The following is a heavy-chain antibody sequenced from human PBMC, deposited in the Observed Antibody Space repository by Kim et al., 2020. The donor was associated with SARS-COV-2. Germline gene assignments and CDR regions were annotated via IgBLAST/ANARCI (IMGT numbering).Heavy chain of an antibody. CDR1: GYSFTSYW. Sequence: GESLKISCKGSGYSFTSYWISWVRQMPGKGLEWMGRIDPSDSYTNYSPSFQGHVTISADKSISTAYLQWSSLKASDTAMYYCAREEDYYDSSGYYLRGGFDPWGQGTLVTVSS. CDR3: AREEDYYDSSGYYLRGGFDP. D-gene: IGHD3-22*01. CDR2: IDPSDSYT. J-gene: IGHJ5*02. V-gene: IGHV5-10-1*01.